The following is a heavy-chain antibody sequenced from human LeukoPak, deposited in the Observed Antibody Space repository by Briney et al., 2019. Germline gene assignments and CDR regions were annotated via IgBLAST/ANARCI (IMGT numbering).Heavy chain of an antibody. Sequence: KPGGSLTLSCAASGYTHCDYYISWLRQAPGEGLEGVSYISSRGSSIYCADSEKRRFNISRHNAKNSLYLQMNSRGAEDTAVYDCARRGYYGDDSFDIWVQGRMVTVSS. CDR1: GYTHCDYY. D-gene: IGHD3-22*01. J-gene: IGHJ3*02. CDR3: ARRGYYGDDSFDI. V-gene: IGHV3-11*01. CDR2: ISSRGSSI.